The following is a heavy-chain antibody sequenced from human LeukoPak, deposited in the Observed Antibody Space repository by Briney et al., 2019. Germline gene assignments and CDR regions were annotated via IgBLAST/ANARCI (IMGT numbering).Heavy chain of an antibody. D-gene: IGHD1-26*01. CDR3: ARLNDGSYFDY. CDR2: IYYSGST. V-gene: IGHV4-39*01. CDR1: GGSISSSSYY. J-gene: IGHJ4*02. Sequence: SETLSLTCTVSGGSISSSSYYWGWIRQPPGKGLEWIGSIYYSGSTYYNPSLKSRVTISVDTSKNQFSLKLSSVTAADTAVYYCARLNDGSYFDYWGQGTLVTVSS.